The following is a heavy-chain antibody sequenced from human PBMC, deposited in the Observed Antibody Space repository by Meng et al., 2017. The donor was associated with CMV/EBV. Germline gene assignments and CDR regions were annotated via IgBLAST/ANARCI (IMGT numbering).Heavy chain of an antibody. CDR2: IKQDGSAK. CDR1: GFTFSSYW. V-gene: IGHV3-7*01. D-gene: IGHD2-8*01. CDR3: ASITSGYCTNGVCVY. Sequence: GASLKISCAASGFTFSSYWMSWVRQAPGKGLEWVANIKQDGSAKYYVDSVKGRFTISRDNAKNSLYLQMNSLRAEDTAVYYCASITSGYCTNGVCVYWGQGTLVTVSS. J-gene: IGHJ4*02.